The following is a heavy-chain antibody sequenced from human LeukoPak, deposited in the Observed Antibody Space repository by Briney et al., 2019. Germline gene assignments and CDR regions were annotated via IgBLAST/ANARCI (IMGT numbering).Heavy chain of an antibody. CDR2: INHSGST. CDR3: ARRPSSWYLLDYYYYYGMDV. J-gene: IGHJ6*02. D-gene: IGHD6-13*01. Sequence: SETLSLTCAVYGGSFSGYYWSWIRQPPGKGLEWIGEINHSGSTNYNPSLKSRVTISVDTSKNQFSLKLSSVTAADTAVYCCARRPSSWYLLDYYYYYGMDVWGQGTTVTVSS. V-gene: IGHV4-34*01. CDR1: GGSFSGYY.